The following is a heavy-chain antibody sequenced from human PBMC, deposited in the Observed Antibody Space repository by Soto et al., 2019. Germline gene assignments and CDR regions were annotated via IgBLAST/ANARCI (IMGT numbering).Heavy chain of an antibody. V-gene: IGHV4-39*07. D-gene: IGHD2-8*02. J-gene: IGHJ4*02. CDR3: ARDKITGLFDY. Sequence: PSETLSLTCTVSGGSISSSSYYWGWIRQPPGRGLEWVGSISYSGSSYYNPPLKSRVTISVDTSKNQFSLKLTSVTAADTAVYYCARDKITGLFDYWGQGTLVTVSS. CDR2: ISYSGSS. CDR1: GGSISSSSYY.